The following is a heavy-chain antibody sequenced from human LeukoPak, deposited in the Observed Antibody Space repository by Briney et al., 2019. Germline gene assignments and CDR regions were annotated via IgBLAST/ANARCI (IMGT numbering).Heavy chain of an antibody. V-gene: IGHV1-69*05. D-gene: IGHD6-13*01. CDR1: GGTFSSYA. J-gene: IGHJ4*02. CDR3: ARERPPADSSNWFLEGYFDI. CDR2: IIPIFGTA. Sequence: GASVKVSCKASGGTFSSYAITWVRQAPGQGREWMGRIIPIFGTANYAQKFQGRVTITTDESTSTAYMELSTLRSDDTAVYYCARERPPADSSNWFLEGYFDIWGQGTLVTVSS.